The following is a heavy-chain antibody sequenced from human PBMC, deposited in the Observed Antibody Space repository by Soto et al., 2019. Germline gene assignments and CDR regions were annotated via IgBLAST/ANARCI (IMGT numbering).Heavy chain of an antibody. J-gene: IGHJ6*02. D-gene: IGHD2-21*02. CDR3: ATKARVTNYFYYGMDV. CDR2: ISYAGATQ. Sequence: QVQLVESGGGVVQPGASLRLSCEVSGLTFNNAGMHWVRQAPGKGLEWLAVISYAGATQYYGDTVKDRVTISRDNSKNSLFLHMGRLIAEDPAMSYWATKARVTNYFYYGMDVWGLGTTVT. V-gene: IGHV3-30*03. CDR1: GLTFNNAG.